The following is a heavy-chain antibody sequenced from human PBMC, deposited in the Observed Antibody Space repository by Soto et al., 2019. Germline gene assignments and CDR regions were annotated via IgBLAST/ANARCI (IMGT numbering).Heavy chain of an antibody. CDR2: ISRSSSHI. CDR1: GFAFGSNS. D-gene: IGHD2-15*01. Sequence: EVQLVESGGRLVKPGGSLRLSCAASGFAFGSNSMNWVRQAPGKGLEWVSSISRSSSHIYYADSVRGRFTISRDNAKNAMYLQMYSLRGEDTAVYYCARDRCSGGACYSFDYWGQGTLVTVSS. J-gene: IGHJ4*02. CDR3: ARDRCSGGACYSFDY. V-gene: IGHV3-21*01.